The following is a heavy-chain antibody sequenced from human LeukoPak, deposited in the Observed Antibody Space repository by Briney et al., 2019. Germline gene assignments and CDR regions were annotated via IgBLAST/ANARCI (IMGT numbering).Heavy chain of an antibody. V-gene: IGHV4-59*01. CDR3: ARTRFEWAPHDAFDI. CDR2: IYYSGST. J-gene: IGHJ3*02. CDR1: GGSISSYY. D-gene: IGHD3-9*01. Sequence: SETLSLTCTVSGGSISSYYWSWIRQPPGKGLEWSGYIYYSGSTNYNPSLKSRVTISVDTSKNQFSLKLSSVTAADTAVYYCARTRFEWAPHDAFDIWGQGTMVTVSS.